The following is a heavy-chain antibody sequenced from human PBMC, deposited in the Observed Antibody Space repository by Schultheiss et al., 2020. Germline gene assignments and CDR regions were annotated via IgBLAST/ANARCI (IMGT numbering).Heavy chain of an antibody. CDR3: VKRLLWFGEFY. V-gene: IGHV3-64D*09. J-gene: IGHJ4*02. CDR2: ISSNGGST. D-gene: IGHD3-10*01. Sequence: GESLKISCAASGFTFSDYYMSWVRQAPGKGLEYVSAISSNGGSTYYADSVKGRFTISRDNSKNTLYLQMSSLRAEDTAVYYCVKRLLWFGEFYWGQGTLVTGYS. CDR1: GFTFSDYY.